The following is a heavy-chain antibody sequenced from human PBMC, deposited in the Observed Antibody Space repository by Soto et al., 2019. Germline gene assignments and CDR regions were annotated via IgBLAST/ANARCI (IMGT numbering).Heavy chain of an antibody. CDR2: IIPIFGTA. CDR3: ARDREVLVVAATPPDDAFDI. CDR1: GGTFGSYA. J-gene: IGHJ3*02. Sequence: QVQLVQSGAEVKKPGSSVKVACKASGGTFGSYAISWVRQAPGQGLEWMGGIIPIFGTANYAQKFQGRVTITADESTSTAYMELSSLRSEDTAVYYCARDREVLVVAATPPDDAFDIRGQGTMVTVSS. D-gene: IGHD2-15*01. V-gene: IGHV1-69*12.